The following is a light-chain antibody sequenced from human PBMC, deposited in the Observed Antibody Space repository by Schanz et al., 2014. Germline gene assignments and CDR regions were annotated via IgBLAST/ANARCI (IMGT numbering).Light chain of an antibody. CDR2: GAS. CDR3: HQYGSSPIT. CDR1: QSVSSY. Sequence: EIVLTQSPGTLSLSPGERATLSCRASQSVSSYLAWYQQKPGQAPRLLIFGASIRAPGIPDRFSGSGSGTDFTLTISRLEPEDFAVFFCHQYGSSPITFGQGTRLDI. J-gene: IGKJ5*01. V-gene: IGKV3-20*01.